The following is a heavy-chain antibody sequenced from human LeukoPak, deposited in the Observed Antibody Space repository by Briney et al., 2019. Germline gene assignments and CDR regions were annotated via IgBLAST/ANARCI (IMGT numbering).Heavy chain of an antibody. V-gene: IGHV3-23*01. CDR1: GFTFSSYV. Sequence: GGSLRLSCAASGFTFSSYVMTWVRQAPGKGLEWVSVISGSGGTTYYADSVKGRFTISRDNSKNTLYLQMNNLRDEDTAVYYCAKTTTRNYYDSSGTPFDYWGQGTLVTVSS. D-gene: IGHD3-22*01. CDR3: AKTTTRNYYDSSGTPFDY. CDR2: ISGSGGTT. J-gene: IGHJ4*02.